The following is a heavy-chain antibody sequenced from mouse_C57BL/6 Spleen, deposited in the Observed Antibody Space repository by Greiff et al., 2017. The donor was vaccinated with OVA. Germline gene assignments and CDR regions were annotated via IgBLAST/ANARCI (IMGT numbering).Heavy chain of an antibody. D-gene: IGHD3-2*02. CDR2: INPNNGGT. V-gene: IGHV1-26*01. J-gene: IGHJ2*01. CDR3: ARPSSGYVGYYFDY. Sequence: EVQLQQSGPELVKPGASVKISCKASGYTFTDYYMNWVKQSHGKSLEWIGDINPNNGGTSYNQKFKGKATLTVDKSSSTAYMELRSLTSEDSAVYYCARPSSGYVGYYFDYWGQGTTLTVSS. CDR1: GYTFTDYY.